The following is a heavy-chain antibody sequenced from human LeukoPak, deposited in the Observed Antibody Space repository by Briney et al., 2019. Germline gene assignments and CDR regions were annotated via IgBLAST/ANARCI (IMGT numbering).Heavy chain of an antibody. CDR1: GGSFSGYY. J-gene: IGHJ5*02. CDR2: INHSGST. CDR3: ARAWYYYDSSGYRWFDP. D-gene: IGHD3-22*01. V-gene: IGHV4-34*01. Sequence: PSETLSLTCAVYGGSFSGYYWSWIRQPPGKGLEWIGEINHSGSTNYNPSLKSRVTISVDTSKNQFSLKLSSVTAADTAVYYCARAWYYYDSSGYRWFDPWGQGTLVTVSS.